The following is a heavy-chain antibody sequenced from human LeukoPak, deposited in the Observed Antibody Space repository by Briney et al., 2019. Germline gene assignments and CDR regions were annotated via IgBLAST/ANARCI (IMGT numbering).Heavy chain of an antibody. D-gene: IGHD3-16*02. CDR2: ISAYNGNT. CDR3: ARVEDRYDYVWGSYRYSAFDI. J-gene: IGHJ3*02. Sequence: ASVKVSCKASGYTFTSYGISWVRQAPGQGLEWMGWISAYNGNTNYAQKLQGRVTMTTDTSTSTAYMELRSLRSDDTAVYYCARVEDRYDYVWGSYRYSAFDIWGQGTMVTVSS. V-gene: IGHV1-18*01. CDR1: GYTFTSYG.